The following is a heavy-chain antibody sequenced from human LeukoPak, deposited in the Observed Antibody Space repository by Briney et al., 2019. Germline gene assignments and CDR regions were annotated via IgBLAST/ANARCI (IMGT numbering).Heavy chain of an antibody. V-gene: IGHV1-2*02. J-gene: IGHJ4*02. CDR2: INPNSDGT. D-gene: IGHD4-23*01. CDR1: GYTSTGYY. CDR3: ARAMTTVVTPGGY. Sequence: ASVKVSCKASGYTSTGYYMHWVRQAPGQGLEWMGWINPNSDGTNYAQKFQGRVTMTRDTSISTAYMELSKLRSDDTAVYYCARAMTTVVTPGGYWGQGTLVTVSS.